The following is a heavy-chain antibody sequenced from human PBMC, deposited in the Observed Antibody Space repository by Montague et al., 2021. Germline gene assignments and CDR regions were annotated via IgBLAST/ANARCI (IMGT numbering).Heavy chain of an antibody. CDR1: GGSITSGSYY. J-gene: IGHJ5*02. CDR3: AKAHVFSRGWFDT. V-gene: IGHV4-61*01. D-gene: IGHD2/OR15-2a*01. CDR2: NYYSGGN. Sequence: SETLSLTCTISGGSITSGSYYWSWIRQPPGKELEWIGYNYYSGGNNYNPSLKSRVTISIDTSKNQFSLKLTSVTAADSAVYYCAKAHVFSRGWFDTWGQGTLVTVSS.